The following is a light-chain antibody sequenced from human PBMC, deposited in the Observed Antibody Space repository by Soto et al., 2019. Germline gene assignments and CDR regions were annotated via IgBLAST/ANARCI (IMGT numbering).Light chain of an antibody. J-gene: IGKJ1*01. CDR3: QQYYSYPRT. Sequence: AIRMTQSPSSLSASTGDRVTNTCRASQGISSYLAWYQQKPGKAPKLLIYAASTLQSGVPSRFSGSGSGTDFTLTISCLQSEDFATYYCQQYYSYPRTFGQGTKVDIK. CDR2: AAS. V-gene: IGKV1-8*01. CDR1: QGISSY.